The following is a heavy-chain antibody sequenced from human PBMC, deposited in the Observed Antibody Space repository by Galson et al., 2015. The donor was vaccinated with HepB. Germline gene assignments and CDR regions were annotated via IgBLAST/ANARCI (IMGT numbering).Heavy chain of an antibody. CDR3: AKDGFIVGYCSSASCSSHYFDY. V-gene: IGHV3-23*01. J-gene: IGHJ4*02. CDR1: GFTFSNYA. Sequence: SLRLSCAASGFTFSNYAMSWVRQAPGKGLEWVSTISDSGGSTYYANSVKGRFTISRDSSKNTLYLQMNSLRAEDTAVYYCAKDGFIVGYCSSASCSSHYFDYWGQGTLVTVSS. CDR2: ISDSGGST. D-gene: IGHD2-2*01.